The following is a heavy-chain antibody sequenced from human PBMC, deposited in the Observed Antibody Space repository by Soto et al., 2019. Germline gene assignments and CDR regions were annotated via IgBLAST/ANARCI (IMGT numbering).Heavy chain of an antibody. CDR1: GFSFRDYD. V-gene: IGHV3-13*05. D-gene: IGHD1-26*01. CDR3: ARSYLGRLPRRADYYYAMDV. J-gene: IGHJ6*02. Sequence: EVQLVESGGGSVQPGESLRLSCAASGFSFRDYDMHWVRQRKGKGLEWVSALGAARDPYYVGAVKGRFSVSRDNAQNSLFIQMNNLRVDDTDVDFCARSYLGRLPRRADYYYAMDVWGRGTTVTVSS. CDR2: LGAARDP.